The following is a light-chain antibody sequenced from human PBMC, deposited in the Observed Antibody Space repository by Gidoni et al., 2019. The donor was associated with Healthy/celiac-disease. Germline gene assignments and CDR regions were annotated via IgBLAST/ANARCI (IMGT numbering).Light chain of an antibody. CDR2: AAY. CDR1: QSISSY. Sequence: DIQMTQSPSSLSASVGDRVTITCRASQSISSYCKWYQQKPGKAPKLLIYAAYSLQSGVPSRFSGSGSATDFILTISLLQPEDFATYYRQQSYSTPWTFGQGTKVEIK. CDR3: QQSYSTPWT. V-gene: IGKV1-39*01. J-gene: IGKJ1*01.